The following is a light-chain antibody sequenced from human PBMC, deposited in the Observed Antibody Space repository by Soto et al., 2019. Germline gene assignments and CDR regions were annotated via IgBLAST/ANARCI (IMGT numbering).Light chain of an antibody. Sequence: DIVLTQSPDSLAVSLGETATIHCRSSQTIFRTSNNKEYLAWYQQRPGQPPKLLIYWASTRESGVPDRFSGAGSGTEFTLTISDLQAEDVAVYYCQQIHNSPSYTFGQGTKLEIK. CDR1: QTIFRTSNNKEY. CDR2: WAS. CDR3: QQIHNSPSYT. V-gene: IGKV4-1*01. J-gene: IGKJ2*01.